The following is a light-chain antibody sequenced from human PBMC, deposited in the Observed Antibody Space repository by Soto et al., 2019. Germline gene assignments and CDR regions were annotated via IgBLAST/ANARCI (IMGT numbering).Light chain of an antibody. V-gene: IGKV1-9*01. CDR3: QQLESDPPWT. CDR1: QDISNY. CDR2: LAS. Sequence: IQLTQSPSSLSASVGDRVTVTCRASQDISNYLVWYQQSPGRAPKLLIYLASTLESGVPSRFSGSGSGTDFTLTISSLQPEDFATYYCQQLESDPPWTFGQGTKVDIK. J-gene: IGKJ1*01.